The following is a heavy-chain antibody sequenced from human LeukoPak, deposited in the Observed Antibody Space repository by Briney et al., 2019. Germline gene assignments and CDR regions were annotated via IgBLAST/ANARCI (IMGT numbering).Heavy chain of an antibody. V-gene: IGHV3-21*01. CDR3: VGGPIAAAGEDY. Sequence: GGSLRLSCAASGFTFSTYSMNWVRQAPGKGPEWVSSISGGSGYIYYADSAKGRFTISRDNAKNSLYLQMNSLRAEDTAMYYCVGGPIAAAGEDYWGQGILVTVSS. D-gene: IGHD6-13*01. J-gene: IGHJ4*02. CDR2: ISGGSGYI. CDR1: GFTFSTYS.